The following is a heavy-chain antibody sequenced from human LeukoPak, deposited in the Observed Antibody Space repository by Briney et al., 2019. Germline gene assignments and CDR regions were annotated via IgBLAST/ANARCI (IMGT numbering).Heavy chain of an antibody. J-gene: IGHJ4*02. V-gene: IGHV3-21*01. CDR3: AKDLGVRSLEWLLIY. Sequence: PGGSLRLSCAASGFTFSTSAMHWVRLSPGKGLEWVSSITGSGPYMLYADSVKHRFTISRDNSKNTLYLQMNSLRAEDTAVYYCAKDLGVRSLEWLLIYWGQGTLVTVSS. CDR1: GFTFSTSA. D-gene: IGHD3-3*01. CDR2: ITGSGPYM.